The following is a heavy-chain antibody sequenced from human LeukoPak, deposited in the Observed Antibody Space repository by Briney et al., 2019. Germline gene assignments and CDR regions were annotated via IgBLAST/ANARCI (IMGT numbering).Heavy chain of an antibody. CDR2: INPSGGST. J-gene: IGHJ4*02. V-gene: IGHV1-46*01. Sequence: ASVKVSCKASGYTFTSYYMHWVRQAPGQGLEWMGIINPSGGSTSYAQKFQGRDTMTRDTSTSTVYMELSSLRSEDTAVYYCAVADLAVAVYFDYWGQGTLVTVSS. CDR3: AVADLAVAVYFDY. D-gene: IGHD6-19*01. CDR1: GYTFTSYY.